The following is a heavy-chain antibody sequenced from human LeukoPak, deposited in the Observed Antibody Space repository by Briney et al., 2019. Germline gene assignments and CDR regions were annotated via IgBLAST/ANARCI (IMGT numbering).Heavy chain of an antibody. Sequence: GGSLRLSCVASGFTFSNYDMHWVRQAPGKGLEWVSAIGPAGDTYYPGSVKGRFTISRENAKNSFYLQMNSLRAGDSAVYYCARESYYDSNTAFDIWGQGTMVTVSS. CDR2: IGPAGDT. J-gene: IGHJ3*02. V-gene: IGHV3-13*01. CDR1: GFTFSNYD. CDR3: ARESYYDSNTAFDI. D-gene: IGHD3-22*01.